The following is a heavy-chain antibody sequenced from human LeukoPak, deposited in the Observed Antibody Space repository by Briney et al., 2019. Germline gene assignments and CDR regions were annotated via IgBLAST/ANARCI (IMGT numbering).Heavy chain of an antibody. CDR1: GDSVSSNSAA. V-gene: IGHV6-1*01. CDR2: TYYRSKWSS. J-gene: IGHJ4*02. Sequence: SLTLSLTCAISGDSVSSNSAAWNWIRQPPSRGLEWLGRTYYRSKWSSDYAVSVKSRMTINADTSKNQFSLQLNSVTPEDTAVYYCTRDWYSGNYYRFDSWGQGTLVTVSS. D-gene: IGHD1-26*01. CDR3: TRDWYSGNYYRFDS.